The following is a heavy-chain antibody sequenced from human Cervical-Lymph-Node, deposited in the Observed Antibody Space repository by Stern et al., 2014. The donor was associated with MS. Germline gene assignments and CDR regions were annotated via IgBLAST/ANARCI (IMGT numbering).Heavy chain of an antibody. J-gene: IGHJ4*02. CDR3: AKAKAPIVVVPAAPGDY. CDR2: ISYDGSNK. V-gene: IGHV3-30*18. D-gene: IGHD2-2*01. CDR1: GFTFSSYG. Sequence: VQLLDSGGGVVQPGRSLRLSCAASGFTFSSYGMHWVRQAPGKGLECVAVISYDGSNKYYADSVKGRFTISRDNSKNTLYLQMNSLRAEDTAVYYCAKAKAPIVVVPAAPGDYWGQGTLVTVSS.